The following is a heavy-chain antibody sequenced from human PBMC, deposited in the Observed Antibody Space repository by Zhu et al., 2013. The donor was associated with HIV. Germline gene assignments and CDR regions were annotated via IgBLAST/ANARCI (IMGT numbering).Heavy chain of an antibody. CDR2: IIPIFVTA. Sequence: VQLVQSGAEVKKPGSSVKVSCKASGGTFSSYAISWVRQAPGQGLEWMGGIIPIFVTANYAQKFQGRVTITADKSTSTAYMELSSLRSEDTAVYYCASGSDYGDYVRYYYYGMDVWGQGTTVTVSS. J-gene: IGHJ6*02. V-gene: IGHV1-69*06. CDR1: GGTFSSYA. D-gene: IGHD4-17*01. CDR3: ASGSDYGDYVRYYYYGMDV.